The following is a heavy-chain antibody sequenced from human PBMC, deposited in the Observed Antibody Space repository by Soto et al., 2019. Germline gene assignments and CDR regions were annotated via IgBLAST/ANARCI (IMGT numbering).Heavy chain of an antibody. Sequence: QVQLVQSGAEVKKPGASVKVSCKTSGYTFTSYDINWVRQATGQGLEWMGWMNPKSGNTGNTKKFQGRVTMNRDTSISTAYMELSSLRSEDTAVYYCARTDGDLDYWGQGTLVTVSS. CDR3: ARTDGDLDY. CDR1: GYTFTSYD. V-gene: IGHV1-8*01. J-gene: IGHJ4*02. D-gene: IGHD4-17*01. CDR2: MNPKSGNT.